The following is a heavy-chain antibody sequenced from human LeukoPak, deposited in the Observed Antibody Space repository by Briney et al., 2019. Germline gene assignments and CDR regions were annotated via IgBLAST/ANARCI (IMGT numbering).Heavy chain of an antibody. CDR1: GFTFSYYG. CDR2: ISFDGSNK. V-gene: IGHV3-30*18. Sequence: GGSLRLSCAASGFTFSYYGMHWVRQAPGKGLEWVAVISFDGSNKYYADSVKGRFTISRDKSKNTLYLQMNTLRAEDTAVYYCAKDRYYYGSGSYYPLNYYYYGMDVWGQGTTVTVSS. CDR3: AKDRYYYGSGSYYPLNYYYYGMDV. J-gene: IGHJ6*02. D-gene: IGHD3-10*01.